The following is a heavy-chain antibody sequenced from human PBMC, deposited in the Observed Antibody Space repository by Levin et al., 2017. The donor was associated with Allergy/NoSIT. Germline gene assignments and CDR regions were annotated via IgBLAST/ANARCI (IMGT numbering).Heavy chain of an antibody. CDR3: AKSYSGNKYNWFDP. J-gene: IGHJ5*02. V-gene: IGHV3-23*01. Sequence: GGSLRLSCAASGFTFSNHGMNWVRQAPGRGLEWVSAISQSATNTYYADSVQGRFTISRDNSKNMLYLQMNSLRVEDTAVYYCAKSYSGNKYNWFDPWGHGTLVTVSS. D-gene: IGHD5-12*01. CDR2: ISQSATNT. CDR1: GFTFSNHG.